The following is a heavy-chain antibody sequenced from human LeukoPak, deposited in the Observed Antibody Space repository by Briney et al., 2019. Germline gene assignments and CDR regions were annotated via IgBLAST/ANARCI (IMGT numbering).Heavy chain of an antibody. CDR1: GGSISSYY. CDR3: ARHAGWELRNFDY. J-gene: IGHJ4*02. CDR2: IYYSGST. D-gene: IGHD1-26*01. Sequence: SSETLSLTCTVSGGSISSYYWSWIRQPPGKGLEWIGYIYYSGSTNYNPSLKSRVTISVDTSKNQFSLKLSSVTAADTAVYYCARHAGWELRNFDYWGQGTLVTVSS. V-gene: IGHV4-59*08.